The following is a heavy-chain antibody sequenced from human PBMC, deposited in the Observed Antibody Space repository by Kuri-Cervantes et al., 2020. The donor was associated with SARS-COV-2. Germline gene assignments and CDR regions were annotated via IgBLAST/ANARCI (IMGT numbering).Heavy chain of an antibody. V-gene: IGHV3-21*01. CDR3: ARQGVYGDYNAFDI. CDR2: ISSSSSYI. Sequence: GESLKISCTASGFPFGDYAMSWVRQAPGKGLEWVSSISSSSSYIYYADSVKGRFTISRDNAKNALYLQMNSLRAEDTAVYYCARQGVYGDYNAFDIWGQGTMVTVSS. CDR1: GFPFGDYA. J-gene: IGHJ3*02. D-gene: IGHD4-17*01.